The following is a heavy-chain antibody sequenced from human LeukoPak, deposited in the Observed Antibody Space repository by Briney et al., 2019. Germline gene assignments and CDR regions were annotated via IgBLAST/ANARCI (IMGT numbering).Heavy chain of an antibody. V-gene: IGHV3-30-3*01. J-gene: IGHJ4*02. D-gene: IGHD5-18*01. CDR2: ISYDGSNK. Sequence: GGSLRLSCAASGFTFSSYAMHWVRQAPGKGLEWVAVISYDGSNKYYADSVKGRFTISRDNSKNTLYLQMNSLRAEDTAVYYCARGGYSYGHYFDYGGQGTLVTVSS. CDR3: ARGGYSYGHYFDY. CDR1: GFTFSSYA.